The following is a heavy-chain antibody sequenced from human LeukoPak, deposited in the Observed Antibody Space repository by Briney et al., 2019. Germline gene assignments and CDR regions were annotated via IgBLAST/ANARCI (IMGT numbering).Heavy chain of an antibody. J-gene: IGHJ6*02. D-gene: IGHD5-18*01. CDR1: GYTFTRYY. CDR3: ARDKRGYSYGSGYYYYGMDV. CDR2: INPSGGST. V-gene: IGHV1-46*01. Sequence: PLASVKVSCKASGYTFTRYYMHWVRQAPGQGLEWMGIINPSGGSTSYAQKFQGRVTMTRDTSTSTVYMELSSLRSEDTAVYYCARDKRGYSYGSGYYYYGMDVWGQGTTVTVSS.